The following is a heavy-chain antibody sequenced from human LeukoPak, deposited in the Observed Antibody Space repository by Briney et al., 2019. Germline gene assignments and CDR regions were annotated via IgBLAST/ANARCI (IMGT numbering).Heavy chain of an antibody. D-gene: IGHD1-7*01. V-gene: IGHV1-69*05. CDR2: IIPIFGTA. Sequence: ASVKVSCKASGGTFSSYATSWARQAPGQGLEWMGGIIPIFGTANYAQKFQGRVTITTDESTSTAYMELSSLRSEDTAVYYCARVRLELRYYYYMDVWGKGTTVTVSS. CDR3: ARVRLELRYYYYMDV. J-gene: IGHJ6*03. CDR1: GGTFSSYA.